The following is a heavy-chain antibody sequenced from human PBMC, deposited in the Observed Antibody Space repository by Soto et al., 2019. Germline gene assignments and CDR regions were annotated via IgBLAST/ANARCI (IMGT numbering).Heavy chain of an antibody. D-gene: IGHD6-13*01. CDR1: GASVSSTYW. J-gene: IGHJ4*02. V-gene: IGHV4-4*02. CDR2: INQRGSA. CDR3: ARYNAASGTYYFDF. Sequence: SSETLSLTCAVSGASVSSTYWWSWVRQPPGKGPEWIGEINQRGSANYNPTLKSRVTITVDISKSQYSLRLTSVTAADTAVYYCARYNAASGTYYFDFWGQGALVT.